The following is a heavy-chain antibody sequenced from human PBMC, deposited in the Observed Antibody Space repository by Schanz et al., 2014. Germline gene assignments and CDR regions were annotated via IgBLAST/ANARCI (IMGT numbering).Heavy chain of an antibody. CDR3: ARGPIPNQGVPMDF. CDR2: ISSSSSYT. Sequence: VQLVESGGGVVQPGRSLRLSCAASGFTFSSYGMHWVRQAPGKGLEWVSYISSSSSYTNYADSVKGRFTISRDNAKNALYLQMNSLRAEDTAVYYCARGPIPNQGVPMDFWGQGTLVTVSS. D-gene: IGHD3-10*01. J-gene: IGHJ4*02. CDR1: GFTFSSYG. V-gene: IGHV3-21*05.